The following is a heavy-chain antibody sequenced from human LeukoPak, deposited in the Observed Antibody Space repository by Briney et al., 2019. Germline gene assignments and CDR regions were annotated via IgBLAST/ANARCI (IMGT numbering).Heavy chain of an antibody. V-gene: IGHV4-59*08. J-gene: IGHJ4*02. Sequence: SETLSLTCTVSGGSISIDYWSWIRQPPGKGLEWIGYISYSGSTNYNPSLKSRVTILKDTSKNQSPLKVSSVTAADTAVYYCARHWSSSGWLIDYWGQGTLVTVSS. CDR1: GGSISIDY. D-gene: IGHD6-19*01. CDR2: ISYSGST. CDR3: ARHWSSSGWLIDY.